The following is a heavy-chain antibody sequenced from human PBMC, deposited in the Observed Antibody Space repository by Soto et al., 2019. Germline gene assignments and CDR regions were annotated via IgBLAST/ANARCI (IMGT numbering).Heavy chain of an antibody. J-gene: IGHJ5*02. D-gene: IGHD3-3*01. V-gene: IGHV4-39*01. Sequence: SETLSLTCTVSGGSISSSSYYWGWIRQPPGKGLEWIGSIYYSGSTCYNPSLKSRVTISVDTSKNQFSLKLSSVTAADTAVYYCARRPNYDFWSGYYIGWFDPWGQGTLVTVSS. CDR2: IYYSGST. CDR3: ARRPNYDFWSGYYIGWFDP. CDR1: GGSISSSSYY.